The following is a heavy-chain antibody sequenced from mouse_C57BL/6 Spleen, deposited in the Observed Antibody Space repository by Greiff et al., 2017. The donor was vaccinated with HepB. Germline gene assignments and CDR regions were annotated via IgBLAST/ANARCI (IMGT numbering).Heavy chain of an antibody. J-gene: IGHJ2*01. V-gene: IGHV14-2*01. CDR2: IDPEDGET. Sequence: EVQLQQSGAELVKPGASVKLSCTASGFNIKDYYMHWVKQRTEQGLEWIGRIDPEDGETKCAPKFQGKATITADTSSNKAYLQLSSLTSEDTAVYYCARSGYYGSSSPFDYWGQGTTLTVSS. CDR3: ARSGYYGSSSPFDY. D-gene: IGHD1-1*01. CDR1: GFNIKDYY.